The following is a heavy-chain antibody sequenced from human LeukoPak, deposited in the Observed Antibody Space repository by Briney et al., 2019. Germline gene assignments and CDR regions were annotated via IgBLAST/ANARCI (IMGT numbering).Heavy chain of an antibody. CDR3: AKLSSSWNGLAFDY. D-gene: IGHD6-13*01. CDR1: GFTFSSYA. Sequence: PGGSLRLSCAASGFTFSSYAMSWVRQAPGKGLEWVSAISGSGGSTYDADSVKGRFTISRDNSKNTLYLQMNSLRAEDTAVYYCAKLSSSWNGLAFDYWGQGTLVTVSS. J-gene: IGHJ4*02. CDR2: ISGSGGST. V-gene: IGHV3-23*01.